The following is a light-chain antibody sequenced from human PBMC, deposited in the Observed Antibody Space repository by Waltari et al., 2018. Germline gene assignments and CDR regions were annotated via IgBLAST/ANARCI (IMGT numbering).Light chain of an antibody. CDR3: SSYAGSNTLV. V-gene: IGLV2-23*02. CDR1: SSDVGSYNL. CDR2: EVT. J-gene: IGLJ3*02. Sequence: QSALTQPASVSGSPGQSITIPFPGTSSDVGSYNLVSWYQQHPGKAPKLMIYEVTKRPSGVSSRFSGSKSGNTASLTISGLQAEDEADYYCSSYAGSNTLVFGGGTKLTVL.